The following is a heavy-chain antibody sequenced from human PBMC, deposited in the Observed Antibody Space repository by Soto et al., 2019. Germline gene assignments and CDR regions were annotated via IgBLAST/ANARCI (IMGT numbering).Heavy chain of an antibody. CDR3: ARDQRMYGEASPDY. CDR2: ISYDGSNK. CDR1: GFTFSSYA. V-gene: IGHV3-30-3*01. D-gene: IGHD4-17*01. J-gene: IGHJ4*02. Sequence: GGSLRLSCAASGFTFSSYAMHWVRQAPGKGLEWVAVISYDGSNKYYADSVKGRFTISRDNSKNTLYLQMNSLRAEDTAVYYCARDQRMYGEASPDYWGQGTLVTVSS.